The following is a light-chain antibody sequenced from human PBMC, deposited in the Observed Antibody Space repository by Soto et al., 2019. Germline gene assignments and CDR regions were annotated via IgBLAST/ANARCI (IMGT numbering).Light chain of an antibody. CDR3: ASWDDRLSGPI. V-gene: IGLV1-44*01. CDR1: SSNIGSNS. Sequence: QSVMTQPPSASGTPGQGVTISCSGSSSNIGSNSVNWYQQLPGTAPKLLIYNIDQRPSGVPDRFLGSKSGSSASLAISGLQSEDEADYYCASWDDRLSGPIFGGGTKLTVL. J-gene: IGLJ2*01. CDR2: NID.